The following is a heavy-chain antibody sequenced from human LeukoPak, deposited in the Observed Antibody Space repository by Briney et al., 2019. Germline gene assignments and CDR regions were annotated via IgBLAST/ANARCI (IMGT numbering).Heavy chain of an antibody. D-gene: IGHD2-2*02. Sequence: SETLSLTCTVSGGSISSGGYYWSWIRQPPGKGLEWIGYIYHSGSTYYNPSLKSRVTISVDRSKNQFSLKLSSVTAADTAVYYCARSAAAIAPGYWGQGTLVTVSS. CDR2: IYHSGST. V-gene: IGHV4-30-2*01. CDR3: ARSAAAIAPGY. CDR1: GGSISSGGYY. J-gene: IGHJ4*02.